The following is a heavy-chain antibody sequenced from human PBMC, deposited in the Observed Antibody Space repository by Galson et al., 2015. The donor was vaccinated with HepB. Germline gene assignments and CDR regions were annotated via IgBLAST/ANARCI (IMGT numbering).Heavy chain of an antibody. CDR3: TREGAYCGGDCYPPVDWFDP. CDR2: IRSKAYGGTA. CDR1: GFTFGDYA. V-gene: IGHV3-49*04. Sequence: SLRLSCAASGFTFGDYAMSWVRQAPGKGLEWVGFIRSKAYGGTAEYAASVKGRFTISRDDSKSIAYLQMNSLKTEDTAVYYCTREGAYCGGDCYPPVDWFDPWGQGTLVTVSS. D-gene: IGHD2-21*02. J-gene: IGHJ5*02.